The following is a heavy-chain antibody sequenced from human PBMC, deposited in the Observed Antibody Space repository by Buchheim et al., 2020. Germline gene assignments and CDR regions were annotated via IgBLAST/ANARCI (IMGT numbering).Heavy chain of an antibody. V-gene: IGHV1-69*08. CDR3: AREGEAYGSGRNYYYGMDV. J-gene: IGHJ6*02. D-gene: IGHD3-10*01. CDR1: GGTFSSYT. Sequence: QVQLVQSGAEVKKPGSSVKVSCKASGGTFSSYTISWVRQAPGQGLEWMGRIIPILGIANYAQKFQGRVTITADKSTSTAYMELSSLRSEDTAVYYCAREGEAYGSGRNYYYGMDVWGQGTT. CDR2: IIPILGIA.